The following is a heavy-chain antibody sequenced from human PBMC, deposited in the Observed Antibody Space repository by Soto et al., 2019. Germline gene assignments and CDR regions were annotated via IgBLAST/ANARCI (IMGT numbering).Heavy chain of an antibody. J-gene: IGHJ6*02. D-gene: IGHD6-19*01. CDR2: ISVYTGNT. CDR1: GYTFTNYG. V-gene: IGHV1-18*01. CDR3: ARDKIAVAGIPGRYYYYGMDV. Sequence: ASVKVSCKASGYTFTNYGISWVRQAPGQGLEWMGWISVYTGNTNYAQKFQGWVTMTRDTSISTAYMELSRLRSDDTAVYYCARDKIAVAGIPGRYYYYGMDVWGQGTTVTVSS.